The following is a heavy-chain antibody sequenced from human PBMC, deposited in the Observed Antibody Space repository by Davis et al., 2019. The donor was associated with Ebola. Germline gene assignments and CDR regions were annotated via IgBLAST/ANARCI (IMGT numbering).Heavy chain of an antibody. V-gene: IGHV3-23*01. D-gene: IGHD6-19*01. CDR3: AKDYSSGWYQFDY. CDR2: ISDSGDST. CDR1: GFTFSSYA. J-gene: IGHJ4*02. Sequence: GESLKISCAASGFTFSSYAMTWVRQAPGKGLEWVSAISDSGDSTYYADSVKGRFTISRDNSKNTLYLQMNSLRAEDTALYYCAKDYSSGWYQFDYWGQGTLVTVSS.